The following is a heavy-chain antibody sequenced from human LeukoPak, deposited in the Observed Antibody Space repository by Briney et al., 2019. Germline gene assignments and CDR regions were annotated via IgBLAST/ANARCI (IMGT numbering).Heavy chain of an antibody. D-gene: IGHD3-22*01. Sequence: ASVKVSCKASGYTVTGYYMHWVRQAPGQGLEWMGWINPNSGGTNYAQKFQGRVTMTRDTSISTAYMELSRLRSDDTDVYYCAREGTQYYYDSSGYYDWGQGTLVTVSS. J-gene: IGHJ4*02. CDR3: AREGTQYYYDSSGYYD. CDR1: GYTVTGYY. V-gene: IGHV1-2*02. CDR2: INPNSGGT.